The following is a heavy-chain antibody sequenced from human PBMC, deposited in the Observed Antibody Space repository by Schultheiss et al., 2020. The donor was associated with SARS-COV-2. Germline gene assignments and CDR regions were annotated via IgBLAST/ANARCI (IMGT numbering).Heavy chain of an antibody. CDR2: IYYSGST. V-gene: IGHV4-31*03. CDR1: GGSISSGGYY. D-gene: IGHD2-15*01. Sequence: SETLSLTCTVSGGSISSGGYYWSWIRQHPGKGLEWIGYIYYSGSTYYNPSLKSRVTISVDTSKNQFSLKLRSVTATDTAVYYCASTSDIVVAVATAWGQGTLVTFSS. CDR3: ASTSDIVVAVATA. J-gene: IGHJ1*01.